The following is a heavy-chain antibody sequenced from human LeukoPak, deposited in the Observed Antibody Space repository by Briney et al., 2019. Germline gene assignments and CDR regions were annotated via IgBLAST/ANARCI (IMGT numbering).Heavy chain of an antibody. J-gene: IGHJ4*02. CDR1: EFTFSKYR. CDR3: ARRPPYYYDSSGYYNPGLDY. V-gene: IGHV3-7*01. D-gene: IGHD3-22*01. Sequence: GGSLRLSCAASEFTFSKYRMSWVRQAPGKGLECVANIEQDGSEKYYVDSVTGRFTISRDNSKNTLYLQMNSLRAEDTAVYYCARRPPYYYDSSGYYNPGLDYWGQGTLVTVSS. CDR2: IEQDGSEK.